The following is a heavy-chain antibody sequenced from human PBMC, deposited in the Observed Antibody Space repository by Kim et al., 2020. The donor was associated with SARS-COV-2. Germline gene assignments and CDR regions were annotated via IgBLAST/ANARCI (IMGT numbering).Heavy chain of an antibody. CDR2: IRSKANSYAT. D-gene: IGHD3-9*01. J-gene: IGHJ4*02. V-gene: IGHV3-73*01. Sequence: GGSLRLSCAASGFTFSGSAMHWVRQAPGKGLEWVGRIRSKANSYATAYAASMKGRFTISRDDSKNTAYLQMNSLKTEDTAVYYCTRRDILIGSIDYWGQGALVTVSS. CDR1: GFTFSGSA. CDR3: TRRDILIGSIDY.